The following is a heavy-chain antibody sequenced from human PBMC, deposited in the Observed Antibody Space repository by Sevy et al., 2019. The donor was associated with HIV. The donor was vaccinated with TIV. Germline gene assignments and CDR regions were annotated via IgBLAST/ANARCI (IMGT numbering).Heavy chain of an antibody. J-gene: IGHJ4*02. CDR3: AKDRSNCIPSAGTLDY. CDR2: FSGSGSSA. V-gene: IGHV3-23*01. D-gene: IGHD6-13*01. CDR1: GFTVSSYG. Sequence: GGSLRLSCAASGFTVSSYGMSWVRQAPGKGLKWVSGFSGSGSSAYYADSVKGRFTISRDISKNTLNLQMNSLRVEDTAVYFCAKDRSNCIPSAGTLDYWGQRTLVTVSS.